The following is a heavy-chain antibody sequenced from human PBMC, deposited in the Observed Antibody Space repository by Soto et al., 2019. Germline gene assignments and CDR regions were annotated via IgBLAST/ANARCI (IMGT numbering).Heavy chain of an antibody. CDR1: GGSFRGYY. Sequence: AETLSLTCAVYGGSFRGYYVSWSRQPPGKGREWSGESKHSGSTNYDPSLKTSVTIPVDTSKNQFSLKLSYVTAADTAVYYCARGRRMVRGVITDPYYYYGMDVWGQGTTVTVSS. V-gene: IGHV4-34*01. CDR2: SKHSGST. J-gene: IGHJ6*02. CDR3: ARGRRMVRGVITDPYYYYGMDV. D-gene: IGHD3-10*01.